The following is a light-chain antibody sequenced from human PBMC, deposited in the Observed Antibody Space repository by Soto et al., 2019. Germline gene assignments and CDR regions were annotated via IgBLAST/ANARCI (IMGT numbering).Light chain of an antibody. Sequence: EIVLTQSPGTLSLSPGERATLCCRASHTISSRYLAWYQQKPGQAPRLLMYGISRRATGIPGRFSGSGSGTDFTLTISSLDPEYFAVYYCQQRSDWPLTFAQGTRLEIK. V-gene: IGKV3D-20*02. CDR1: HTISSRY. J-gene: IGKJ5*01. CDR2: GIS. CDR3: QQRSDWPLT.